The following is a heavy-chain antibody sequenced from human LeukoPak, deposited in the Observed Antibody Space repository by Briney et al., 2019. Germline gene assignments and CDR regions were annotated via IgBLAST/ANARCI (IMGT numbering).Heavy chain of an antibody. Sequence: GGSLSLSCAASGFTFTSYWMSWVRQAPGKGLEWVANIKQDGSEEYYVDSVKGRFTISRDNAKNSLYLQMNSLRAEDTAVYYCARDLGGKYPFDYWGQGTLVTVSS. CDR2: IKQDGSEE. D-gene: IGHD1-26*01. J-gene: IGHJ4*02. CDR1: GFTFTSYW. CDR3: ARDLGGKYPFDY. V-gene: IGHV3-7*01.